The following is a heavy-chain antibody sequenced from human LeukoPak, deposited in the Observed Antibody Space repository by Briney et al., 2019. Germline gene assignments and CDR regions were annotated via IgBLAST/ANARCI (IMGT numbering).Heavy chain of an antibody. CDR3: ASPSSVVRGTDAFDI. CDR1: GYTFTDYY. D-gene: IGHD3-22*01. V-gene: IGHV1-2*02. Sequence: GASVKVSCKASGYTFTDYYMHWVRQAPGQGLEWMGWINPNSGGTNYAQKFQGRVTMTRDTSISTAYMELSRLRSDDTAVYYCASPSSVVRGTDAFDIWGQGTMVTVSS. J-gene: IGHJ3*02. CDR2: INPNSGGT.